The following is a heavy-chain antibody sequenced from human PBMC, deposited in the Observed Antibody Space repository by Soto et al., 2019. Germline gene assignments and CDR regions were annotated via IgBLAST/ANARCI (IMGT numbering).Heavy chain of an antibody. J-gene: IGHJ4*02. V-gene: IGHV3-11*05. CDR2: ISGSSSDT. CDR1: GFNLSDYY. D-gene: IGHD2-8*01. Sequence: GGPMRLSCAAAGFNLSDYYMSRIRQDPGRGLEWVSYISGSSSDTHYADSVKGRFTISRDNAKNSLYLQMNSLRAEDSAVYYCARGIHNNYGVTPAYWAQGTLVTVSS. CDR3: ARGIHNNYGVTPAY.